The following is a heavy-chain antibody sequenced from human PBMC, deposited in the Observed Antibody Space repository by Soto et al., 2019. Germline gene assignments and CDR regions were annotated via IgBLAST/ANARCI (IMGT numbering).Heavy chain of an antibody. J-gene: IGHJ4*02. V-gene: IGHV3-30*03. CDR2: ISYDGSDE. CDR1: GFTFNTFG. Sequence: QVQLVESGGNMVQPGWSLTVSCAASGFTFNTFGMHWARQAPGKGLEWVAVISYDGSDEYYADSVKGRFTISRDNSMNTLSLQMNSLSVDDTCVYYCARGPYYGSGTLDFWGQGTLVTFSS. CDR3: ARGPYYGSGTLDF. D-gene: IGHD3-10*01.